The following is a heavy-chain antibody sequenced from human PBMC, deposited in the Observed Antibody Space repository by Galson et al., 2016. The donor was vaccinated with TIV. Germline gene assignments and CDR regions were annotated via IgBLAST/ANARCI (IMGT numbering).Heavy chain of an antibody. CDR1: GFTFSKYG. V-gene: IGHV3-30*03. CDR3: ARMLFDIVGAPAATPTGYFDP. J-gene: IGHJ5*02. D-gene: IGHD2-2*01. Sequence: SLRLSCAASGFTFSKYGMLWVRQAPGKGLEWVAVVADHGNTQYYADSVKGRFTVSRDNSKNTVYLQMNSLRVEDTAVYYCARMLFDIVGAPAATPTGYFDPWGQGTLVTVSS. CDR2: VADHGNTQ.